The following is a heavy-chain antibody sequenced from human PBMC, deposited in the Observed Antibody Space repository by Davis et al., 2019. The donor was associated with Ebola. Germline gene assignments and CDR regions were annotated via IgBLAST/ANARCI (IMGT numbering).Heavy chain of an antibody. J-gene: IGHJ4*02. CDR2: INPSGGST. CDR1: GYTFTSYG. V-gene: IGHV1-46*01. D-gene: IGHD3-9*01. CDR3: ARDPLTGYYDYFDY. Sequence: ASVKVSCKASGYTFTSYGISWVRQAPGQGLEWMGIINPSGGSTSYAQKFQGRVTMTRDTSTSTVYMELSSLRSEDTAVYYCARDPLTGYYDYFDYWGQGTLVTVSS.